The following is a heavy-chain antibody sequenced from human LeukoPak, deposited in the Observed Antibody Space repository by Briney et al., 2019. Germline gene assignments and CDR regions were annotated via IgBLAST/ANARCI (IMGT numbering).Heavy chain of an antibody. Sequence: GSLRLSCAASGFTFSSYEMNWVRQAPGKGLEWVSYISSSGSTIYYADSVKGRFTISRDNAKNSLYLQMNSLRAEDTAVYYCARGSSYYDILTGNFDYWGQGTLVTVSS. CDR3: ARGSSYYDILTGNFDY. CDR2: ISSSGSTI. D-gene: IGHD3-9*01. J-gene: IGHJ4*02. V-gene: IGHV3-48*03. CDR1: GFTFSSYE.